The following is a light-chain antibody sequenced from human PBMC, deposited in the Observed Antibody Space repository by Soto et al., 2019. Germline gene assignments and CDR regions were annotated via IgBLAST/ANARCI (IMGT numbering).Light chain of an antibody. Sequence: QSVLAQPPSVSGAPGQRITISCTGSSSNIGAGYDVQWYQQLPGTAPKLLIYGNSHRPSGVPDRFSGSKSGTSASLAITGLQTEDEADYYCQSYDSSLSALYVLGTGTKVNVL. CDR3: QSYDSSLSALYV. J-gene: IGLJ1*01. CDR1: SSNIGAGYD. V-gene: IGLV1-40*01. CDR2: GNS.